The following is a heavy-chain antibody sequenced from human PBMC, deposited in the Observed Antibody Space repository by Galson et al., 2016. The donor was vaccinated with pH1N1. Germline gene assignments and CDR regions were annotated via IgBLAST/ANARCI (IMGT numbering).Heavy chain of an antibody. CDR3: ARRYFDP. Sequence: SLRLSCAASGFTFDNFWMQWVRQAPGKGLEWVANIRQDGGEKYYVDSVKGRFTISRDNAKSSLFLQMHSLTSEDTAVYYCARRYFDPWGQGTLVTVSS. V-gene: IGHV3-7*01. D-gene: IGHD3-9*01. CDR2: IRQDGGEK. CDR1: GFTFDNFW. J-gene: IGHJ5*02.